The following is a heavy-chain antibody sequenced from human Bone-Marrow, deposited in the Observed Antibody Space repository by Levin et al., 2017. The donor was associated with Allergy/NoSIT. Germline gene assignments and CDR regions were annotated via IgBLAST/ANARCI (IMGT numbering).Heavy chain of an antibody. V-gene: IGHV4-31*02. D-gene: IGHD2-15*01. CDR3: ARDSPGYYFDS. J-gene: IGHJ4*02. CDR2: VHYSGKT. Sequence: SQTLSLTCTVSGGSFTSGGYYWTWLRQHPGKGLEWIGYVHYSGKTYYSPSLRSRVMMSADTSKNQISLILSAVTVADTAVYYCARDSPGYYFDSWGRGTLVAVSS. CDR1: GGSFTSGGYY.